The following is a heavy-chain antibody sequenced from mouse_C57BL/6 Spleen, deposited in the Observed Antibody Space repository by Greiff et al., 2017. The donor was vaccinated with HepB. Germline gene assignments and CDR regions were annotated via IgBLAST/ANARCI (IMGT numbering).Heavy chain of an antibody. V-gene: IGHV1-63*01. CDR1: GYTFTNYW. J-gene: IGHJ1*03. CDR2: IYPGGGYT. CDR3: AGRGAESNDRSCWYFGV. D-gene: IGHD2-12*01. Sequence: QVQLQQSGAELVRPGTSVKMSCKASGYTFTNYWIGWAKQRPGHGLEWIGDIYPGGGYTNYNEKFKGKATLTADKSSSTTYMQFSSLTSEDSAIYSCAGRGAESNDRSCWYFGVWGTGTTVTVSS.